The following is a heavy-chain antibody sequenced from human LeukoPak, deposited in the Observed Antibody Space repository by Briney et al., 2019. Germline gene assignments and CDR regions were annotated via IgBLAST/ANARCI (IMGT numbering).Heavy chain of an antibody. Sequence: GGSLRLSCAASGFTFSSYSMNWVRQAPGKGLEWVSYISSSSSTIYYADSVKGRFTISRDNSKNTLYLQMNSLRAEDTAVYYCADYGPGAFDYWGQGTLVTVSS. CDR3: ADYGPGAFDY. V-gene: IGHV3-48*01. CDR2: ISSSSSTI. D-gene: IGHD3-10*01. J-gene: IGHJ4*02. CDR1: GFTFSSYS.